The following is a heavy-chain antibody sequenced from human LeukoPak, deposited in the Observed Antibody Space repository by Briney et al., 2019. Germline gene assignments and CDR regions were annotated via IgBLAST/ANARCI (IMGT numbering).Heavy chain of an antibody. V-gene: IGHV3-21*01. J-gene: IGHJ5*02. CDR1: GFTFGDYS. Sequence: GGSLRLSCAAFGFTFGDYSLTWVRQAPGKGLEWVSSISTGGHYIYYADSLRGRFTTLRDDAKNSLLLQMAGVRAEDTALYYCARASDVYDGSGPHYLDLWGQGTLVIVSS. CDR2: ISTGGHYI. D-gene: IGHD3-22*01. CDR3: ARASDVYDGSGPHYLDL.